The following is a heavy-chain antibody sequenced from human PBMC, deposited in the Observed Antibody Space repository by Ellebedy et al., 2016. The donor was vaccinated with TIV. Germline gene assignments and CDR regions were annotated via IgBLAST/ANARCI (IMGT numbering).Heavy chain of an antibody. Sequence: GGSLRLSCAASGFTVSSNYMSWVRQAPGKGLEWVSVIYSGGSTYYADSVKGRFTISRDNSKNTLYLQMNSLRAEDTAVYYCARHPPLVDTVTTKGAFDIWGQGTMVTVSS. V-gene: IGHV3-66*04. D-gene: IGHD4-17*01. CDR2: IYSGGST. CDR3: ARHPPLVDTVTTKGAFDI. CDR1: GFTVSSNY. J-gene: IGHJ3*02.